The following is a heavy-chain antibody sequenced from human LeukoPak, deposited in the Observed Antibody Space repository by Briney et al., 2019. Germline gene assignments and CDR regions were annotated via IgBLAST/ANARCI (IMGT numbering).Heavy chain of an antibody. V-gene: IGHV3-23*01. J-gene: IGHJ4*02. CDR1: GFTFSSYA. Sequence: GESLRLSCAASGFTFSSYAMSWVRQAPGKGLEWVSAISGSGGSTYYADSVKGRFTISRDNSKNTLYLQMNSLRAEDTAVYYCAISGRDILTGYFSYWGQGTLVTVSS. CDR3: AISGRDILTGYFSY. CDR2: ISGSGGST. D-gene: IGHD3-9*01.